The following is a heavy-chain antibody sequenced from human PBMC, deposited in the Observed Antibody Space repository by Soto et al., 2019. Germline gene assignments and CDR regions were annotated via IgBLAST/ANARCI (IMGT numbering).Heavy chain of an antibody. V-gene: IGHV3-30-3*01. Sequence: QVQLVESGGGVVQPGRSLRLSCAASGFTFSSYAMHWVRQAPGKGLEWVAVISYDGSNKYYADSVKGRFTISRDNSKNTLYLQMNSLRAEDTAVYYCARDEVLVPAAYYYYYGMDVWGQGTTVTVSS. CDR1: GFTFSSYA. CDR3: ARDEVLVPAAYYYYYGMDV. J-gene: IGHJ6*02. CDR2: ISYDGSNK. D-gene: IGHD2-2*01.